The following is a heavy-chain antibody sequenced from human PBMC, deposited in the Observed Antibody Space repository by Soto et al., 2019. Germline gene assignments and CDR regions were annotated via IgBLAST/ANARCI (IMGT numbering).Heavy chain of an antibody. V-gene: IGHV3-30*18. CDR2: ISYDGSNK. Sequence: PGGSLRLSCAASGFTFSSYVMHWVRQAPGKGLEWVAVISYDGSNKYYADSVKGRFTISRDNSKNTLYLQMNSLRAEDTAVYYCAKARAWIQLGDAFDIWGQGTMVTV. J-gene: IGHJ3*02. CDR3: AKARAWIQLGDAFDI. D-gene: IGHD5-18*01. CDR1: GFTFSSYV.